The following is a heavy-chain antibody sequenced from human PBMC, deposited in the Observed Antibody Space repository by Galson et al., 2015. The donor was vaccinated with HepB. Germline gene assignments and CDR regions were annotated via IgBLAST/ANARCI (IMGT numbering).Heavy chain of an antibody. CDR3: AKDADGPNSGYDS. CDR2: ISDSGGST. J-gene: IGHJ4*02. CDR1: GITFSNYG. D-gene: IGHD5-12*01. V-gene: IGHV3-23*01. Sequence: SLRLSCAASGITFSNYGMCWVRQAPGKGLEWVSGISDSGGSTYYADSVKGRFTISRDNSKNTLYLQMNSLRAEDTAVYYCAKDADGPNSGYDSWGQGTLVTVSS.